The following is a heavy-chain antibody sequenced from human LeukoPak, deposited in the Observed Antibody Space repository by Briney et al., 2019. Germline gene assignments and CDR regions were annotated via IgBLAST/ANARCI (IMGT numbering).Heavy chain of an antibody. CDR3: AREREYNYGHMLGY. Sequence: GGSLRLSCAASGFTFNRYNMNWVRRAPGKGLEWVSSISTSSSYIYYADSVKGRFTISRDNAKNSLYLQMNSLRAEDTAVYYCAREREYNYGHMLGYWGQGTLATVSS. V-gene: IGHV3-21*01. CDR2: ISTSSSYI. J-gene: IGHJ4*02. D-gene: IGHD5-18*01. CDR1: GFTFNRYN.